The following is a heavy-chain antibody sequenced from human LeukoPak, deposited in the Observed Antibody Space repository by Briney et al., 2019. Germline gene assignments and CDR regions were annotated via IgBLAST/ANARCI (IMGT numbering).Heavy chain of an antibody. CDR1: GFTFSSYW. Sequence: PGVSLRLSCAASGFTFSSYWMSWVRQPPGKGLEWVAHIKQDGSEKYYVDSVKGRFTISRDNAKNSLYLQMNSLRAEDTAVYYCARGEYYDILSHYFDHWGQGTLVTVSS. J-gene: IGHJ4*02. CDR2: IKQDGSEK. CDR3: ARGEYYDILSHYFDH. V-gene: IGHV3-7*04. D-gene: IGHD3-9*01.